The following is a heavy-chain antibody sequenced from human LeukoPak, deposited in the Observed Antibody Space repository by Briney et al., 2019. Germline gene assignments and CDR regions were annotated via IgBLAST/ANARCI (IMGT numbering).Heavy chain of an antibody. CDR3: ARDVDSSGYFDY. CDR1: GYTFTGYY. J-gene: IGHJ4*02. V-gene: IGHV1-2*02. D-gene: IGHD3-22*01. Sequence: ASVKVSCKASGYTFTGYYMHWVRQAPGQGLEWMGWINPNSGGTNYAQKFQGRVTMTRDTSISTAYMELSRLRSDDTAVYYCARDVDSSGYFDYWGQGTLVTVSS. CDR2: INPNSGGT.